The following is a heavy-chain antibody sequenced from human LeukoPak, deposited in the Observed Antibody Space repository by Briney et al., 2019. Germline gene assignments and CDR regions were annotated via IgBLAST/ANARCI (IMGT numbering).Heavy chain of an antibody. CDR1: GGSISSGGYY. Sequence: SETLSLTCNVSGGSISSGGYYWSWIRQPPGKGREWIGSIYHSVSTYYNPSLNSRVTISVDTSNNQFSLKLSSVTAADTAVYYCARDRGYCSSTSCYLGAFDIWGQGPMVTVSS. V-gene: IGHV4-39*07. CDR3: ARDRGYCSSTSCYLGAFDI. D-gene: IGHD2-2*01. J-gene: IGHJ3*02. CDR2: IYHSVST.